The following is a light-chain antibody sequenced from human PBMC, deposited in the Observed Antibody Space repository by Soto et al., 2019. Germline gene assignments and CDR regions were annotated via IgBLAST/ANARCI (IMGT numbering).Light chain of an antibody. CDR3: QQSFDSPQT. J-gene: IGKJ2*01. CDR2: AAS. CDR1: QHITTY. Sequence: DLQMTQSPSSLSASVGDRVTIACRASQHITTYLNWYQQKPGKAPKLLIYAASNLQSGVPSRFSGSGSATDFTLTISSLQPEDFATYWCQQSFDSPQTFGPGPKLEIK. V-gene: IGKV1-39*01.